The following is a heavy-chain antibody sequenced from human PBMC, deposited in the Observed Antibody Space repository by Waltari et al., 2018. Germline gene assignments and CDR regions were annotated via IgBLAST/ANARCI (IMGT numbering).Heavy chain of an antibody. J-gene: IGHJ5*02. Sequence: QVQLQESGPGLVKPSETLSLTCTVSGGSINSYYWSWIRQPPGKGLEWIGYIFYSGSTNYNPSLKSRVTMSVDTSKNQFSLKLRSVTAADTAVYYCARHPSGSATYYDPWGQGTLVTVSS. D-gene: IGHD1-26*01. CDR1: GGSINSYY. V-gene: IGHV4-59*08. CDR3: ARHPSGSATYYDP. CDR2: IFYSGST.